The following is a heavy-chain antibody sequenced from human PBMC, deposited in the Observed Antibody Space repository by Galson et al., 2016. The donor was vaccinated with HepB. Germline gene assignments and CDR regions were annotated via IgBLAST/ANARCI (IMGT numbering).Heavy chain of an antibody. V-gene: IGHV3-33*01. Sequence: SLRLSCAASGFTLKNYGISWVRQVPGRGLEWVALMMNDGYNKYYADSVRGRFTFSRDYSKNTLSLQMNNLRAEDSAIYYCARDSRAHTPFHDTSTFRRWWYFDLWGRGTLVTVSS. CDR3: ARDSRAHTPFHDTSTFRRWWYFDL. CDR2: MMNDGYNK. CDR1: GFTLKNYG. J-gene: IGHJ2*01. D-gene: IGHD3-22*01.